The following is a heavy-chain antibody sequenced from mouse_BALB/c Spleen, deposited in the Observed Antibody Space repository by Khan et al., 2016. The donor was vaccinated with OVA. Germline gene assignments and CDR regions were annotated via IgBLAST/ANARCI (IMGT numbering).Heavy chain of an antibody. CDR1: GFAFSSYG. CDR2: ISSDSTTI. J-gene: IGHJ2*01. CDR3: ATSYFYGYYFDY. V-gene: IGHV5-17*02. Sequence: EVELVESGGGLVQPGGSRKLSCAASGFAFSSYGMHWVRQAPEKGLEWVAYISSDSTTIYYADTVKGRFTISRDNPKNTLFLQMTSLRSGDTAMYFCATSYFYGYYFDYWGQGPTLTVSS. D-gene: IGHD1-1*01.